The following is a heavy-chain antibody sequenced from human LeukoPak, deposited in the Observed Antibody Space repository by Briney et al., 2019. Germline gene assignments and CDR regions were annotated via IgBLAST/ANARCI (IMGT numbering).Heavy chain of an antibody. V-gene: IGHV3-30-3*01. CDR3: ARDQGTTGTLDY. CDR1: GFTFSSYA. Sequence: PGGSLRLSCAASGFTFSSYAMHWVRQAPGKGLEWVAVISYDGSNKYYADSVKGRFTISRDNSKNTLYLQMNSLRAEDTAVYYCARDQGTTGTLDYWGQGTLVTVSS. J-gene: IGHJ4*02. D-gene: IGHD1-1*01. CDR2: ISYDGSNK.